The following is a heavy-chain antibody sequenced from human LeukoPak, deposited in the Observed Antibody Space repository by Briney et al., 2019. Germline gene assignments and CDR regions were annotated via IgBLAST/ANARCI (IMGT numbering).Heavy chain of an antibody. CDR1: GGSISSYY. Sequence: SETLSLTCTVSGGSISSYYWSWIRQPPGKGLEWIGYIYYSGSTNYNPSLKSRVTISVDTSKNQFSLKLSSVTAADTAVYYCARQRPDDFWSGYRSRYFDLWGRGTLVTVSS. CDR3: ARQRPDDFWSGYRSRYFDL. V-gene: IGHV4-59*08. D-gene: IGHD3-3*01. CDR2: IYYSGST. J-gene: IGHJ2*01.